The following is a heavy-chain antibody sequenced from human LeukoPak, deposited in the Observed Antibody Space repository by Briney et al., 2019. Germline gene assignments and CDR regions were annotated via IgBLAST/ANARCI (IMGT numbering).Heavy chain of an antibody. CDR1: GYTFTSYG. CDR3: ARDLRRPAPAAGTG. D-gene: IGHD6-13*01. V-gene: IGHV1-18*01. CDR2: ISAYNGNT. Sequence: GASVKVSCKASGYTFTSYGISWVRQAPGQGLEWMGWISAYNGNTNYAQKLQGRVTMTTDTSTSTAYMELRSLGSDDTAVYYCARDLRRPAPAAGTGWGQGTLVTVSS. J-gene: IGHJ4*02.